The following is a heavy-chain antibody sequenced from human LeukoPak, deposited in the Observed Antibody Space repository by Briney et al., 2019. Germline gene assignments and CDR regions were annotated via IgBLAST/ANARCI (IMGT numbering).Heavy chain of an antibody. J-gene: IGHJ4*02. CDR3: AKTRSGYDYGAFDY. CDR2: IRYDGSNK. CDR1: GFIFNSYG. V-gene: IGHV3-30*02. Sequence: GGSLRLSCAASGFIFNSYGMHWVRQAPGKGLEWVAFIRYDGSNKYYADSVKGRFTISRDNSKNTLYLQMNSLRAEDTAVYYCAKTRSGYDYGAFDYWGQGTLVTVSS. D-gene: IGHD5-12*01.